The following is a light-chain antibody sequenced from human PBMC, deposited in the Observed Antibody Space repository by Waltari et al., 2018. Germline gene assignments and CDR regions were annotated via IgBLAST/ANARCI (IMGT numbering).Light chain of an antibody. J-gene: IGKJ4*01. CDR3: QKYRSAPPT. V-gene: IGKV1-8*01. Sequence: AIRMTQSPSSLSASTGDRVTITCRASQSVSTYLAWYQQKPGKAPKLLIYAASTLQRGVPLRFSGSGSGTDFTLSISSLQPEDVATYYCQKYRSAPPTFGGGTKVEIK. CDR1: QSVSTY. CDR2: AAS.